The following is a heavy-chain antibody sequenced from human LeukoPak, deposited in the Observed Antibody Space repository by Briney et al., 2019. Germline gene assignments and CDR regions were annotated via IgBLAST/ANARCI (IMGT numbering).Heavy chain of an antibody. J-gene: IGHJ4*02. CDR3: AKDPDCTSGICYTFFDY. CDR2: ISGSGGST. D-gene: IGHD2-8*01. V-gene: IGHV3-23*01. CDR1: GFLFGVYA. Sequence: GGSLRLSCAASGFLFGVYAMGWVRQAPGKGLEWVSAISGSGGSTYYADSVKGRFAISRDNSKNTMYLQMNSLRAEDTAVYYCAKDPDCTSGICYTFFDYWGQGTLVTVSS.